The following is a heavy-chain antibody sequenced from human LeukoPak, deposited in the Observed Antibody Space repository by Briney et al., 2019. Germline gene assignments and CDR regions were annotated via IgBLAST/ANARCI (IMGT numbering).Heavy chain of an antibody. V-gene: IGHV4-38-2*02. CDR3: ARATYFWSGYYLDY. Sequence: SKTLSLTCTVSGYSISSGYYWGWIRQPPGKGLEWIGSIYHSGSTYYNPSLKSRVTISVDTSKNQFSLKPSSVTAADTAVYYCARATYFWSGYYLDYWGQGTLVTVSS. J-gene: IGHJ4*02. CDR2: IYHSGST. CDR1: GYSISSGYY. D-gene: IGHD3-3*01.